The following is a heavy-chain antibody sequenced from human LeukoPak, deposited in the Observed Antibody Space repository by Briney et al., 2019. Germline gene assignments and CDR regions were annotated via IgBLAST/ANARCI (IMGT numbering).Heavy chain of an antibody. CDR3: ATAAQWRFDS. J-gene: IGHJ4*02. CDR2: LSPDGGTI. Sequence: PGGSLTLSCVVSGFTFSSYWMHWVRQPPGKGLVWVSGLSPDGGTIYYSYSVRGRFTISRDNAKDTLYLQMNSLRVDDTAVYYCATAAQWRFDSWGLGTLVTVSS. V-gene: IGHV3-74*01. D-gene: IGHD6-19*01. CDR1: GFTFSSYW.